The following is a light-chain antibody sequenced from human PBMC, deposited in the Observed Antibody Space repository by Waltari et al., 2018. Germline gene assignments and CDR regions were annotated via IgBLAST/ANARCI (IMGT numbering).Light chain of an antibody. CDR1: QSVLYSSNNKNY. Sequence: DIVMTQSPDSLAMSLGERATINRKSSQSVLYSSNNKNYLAWYQQKPGQPPRLLVYWASTRESGVPDRFSGSGSGTDFTLTISSLQAEDVAVYSCQQYYRTHLTFGGGTRVEIK. CDR3: QQYYRTHLT. J-gene: IGKJ4*01. CDR2: WAS. V-gene: IGKV4-1*01.